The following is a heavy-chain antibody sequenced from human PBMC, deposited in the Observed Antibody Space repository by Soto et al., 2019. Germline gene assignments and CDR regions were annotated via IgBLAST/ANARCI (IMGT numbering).Heavy chain of an antibody. CDR1: GFTLSDYG. V-gene: IGHV3-33*01. Sequence: QVQLVESGGGAVQPGRSLRLSCAASGFTLSDYGMHWVRQAPDKGLEWVAVIWSDGNRKYYADSVKGRFTISRDNPDNTLFWEMNSLTADDTAVYYCVRGGKTAGGFDVWGQGTMVTVSS. J-gene: IGHJ3*01. CDR2: IWSDGNRK. D-gene: IGHD2-15*01. CDR3: VRGGKTAGGFDV.